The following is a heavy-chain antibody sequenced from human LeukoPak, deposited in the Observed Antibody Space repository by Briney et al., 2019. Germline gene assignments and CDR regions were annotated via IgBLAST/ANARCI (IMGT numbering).Heavy chain of an antibody. D-gene: IGHD5-18*01. CDR1: GYTFTGYY. J-gene: IGHJ6*02. Sequence: ASVKVSCKASGYTFTGYYMHWVRQAPGRGLEWMGRINPNSGGTNYAQKFQGRVTMTRDTSISTAYMELSRLRSDDTAVYYCARGNRQLWFYYYYGMDVWGQGTTVTVSS. V-gene: IGHV1-2*06. CDR3: ARGNRQLWFYYYYGMDV. CDR2: INPNSGGT.